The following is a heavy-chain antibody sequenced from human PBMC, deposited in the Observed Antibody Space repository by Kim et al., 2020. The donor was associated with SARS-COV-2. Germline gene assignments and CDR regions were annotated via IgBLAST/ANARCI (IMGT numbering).Heavy chain of an antibody. CDR3: ARVLTSGWSYFDY. CDR1: GFTFSSYS. CDR2: ISSSGSSI. J-gene: IGHJ4*02. Sequence: GGSLRLSCAASGFTFSSYSMNWVRQAPGKGLEWISAISSSGSSIYYADSVKGRFTISRDNARASLYLQMNSLRAEDTAVYYCARVLTSGWSYFDYWGQGT. D-gene: IGHD6-19*01. V-gene: IGHV3-21*04.